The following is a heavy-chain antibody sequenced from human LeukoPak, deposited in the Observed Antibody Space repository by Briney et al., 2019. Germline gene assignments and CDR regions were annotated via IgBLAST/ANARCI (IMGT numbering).Heavy chain of an antibody. CDR1: GFTFSSTA. V-gene: IGHV3-23*01. J-gene: IGHJ4*02. Sequence: GGSLRLSCAASGFTFSSTAMSWVRLTPGKGLEWVSVISRSGDSTYYADSVKGRFTISRDNSKNTLYLQMNSLRAEDTALYYCAKHLDYGGSFYFDYWGQGTLVTVSS. CDR2: ISRSGDST. CDR3: AKHLDYGGSFYFDY. D-gene: IGHD4-17*01.